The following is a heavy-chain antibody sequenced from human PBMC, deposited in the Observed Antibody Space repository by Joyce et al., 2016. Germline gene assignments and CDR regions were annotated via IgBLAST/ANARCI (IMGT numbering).Heavy chain of an antibody. V-gene: IGHV4-34*02. CDR3: ARGTDYVWVSP. CDR2: IHYTGAT. Sequence: QVQLQQWGAGLLKPSETLSLTCGVYGAPFTLYPYWFSWIRQSPEKGLEWIGEIHYTGATNDNPSFKSRVTMSVDTSKSQFFLKLTSMTAADTAVYYCARGTDYVWVSPWGQGTLVTVSS. J-gene: IGHJ4*02. D-gene: IGHD3-16*01. CDR1: GAPFTLYPYW.